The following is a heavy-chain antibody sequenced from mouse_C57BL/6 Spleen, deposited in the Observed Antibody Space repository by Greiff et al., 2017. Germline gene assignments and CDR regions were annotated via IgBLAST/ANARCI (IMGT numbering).Heavy chain of an antibody. J-gene: IGHJ4*01. D-gene: IGHD3-3*01. CDR1: GYAFSSSW. CDR3: ARDWDWGREAMDY. CDR2: IYPGDGDT. Sequence: QVQLQQSGPELVKPGASVKISCMASGYAFSSSWMNWVKQRPGTGLEWIGRIYPGDGDTNSNGTFKGKATLTADKSSSTAYMQLSSLTSEDSAVSVYARDWDWGREAMDYWGQGTSVTVSS. V-gene: IGHV1-82*01.